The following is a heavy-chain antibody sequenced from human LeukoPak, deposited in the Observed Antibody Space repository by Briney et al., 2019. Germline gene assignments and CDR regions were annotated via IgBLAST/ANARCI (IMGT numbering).Heavy chain of an antibody. CDR2: IYYSGST. CDR3: ARSPSRDILTGYFHFAY. V-gene: IGHV4-59*01. Sequence: PSETLSLTCTVSGGSISSYYWSWIRQPPGKGLEWIGYIYYSGSTNYNPSLKSRVTISVDTSKNQFSLKLSSVTAADTAVYYCARSPSRDILTGYFHFAYWGQGTLVTVSS. CDR1: GGSISSYY. D-gene: IGHD3-9*01. J-gene: IGHJ4*02.